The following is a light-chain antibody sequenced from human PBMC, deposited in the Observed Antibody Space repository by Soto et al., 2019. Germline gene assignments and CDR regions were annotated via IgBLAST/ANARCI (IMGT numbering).Light chain of an antibody. J-gene: IGKJ5*01. V-gene: IGKV2D-29*02. CDR1: HSLLHITGETF. Sequence: DVVMTQTPLSLSVAPGQPPAISCKSSHSLLHITGETFLFWYLQKPGQSPQLLIYEVSTRVSGVPDRFSGSGSGTDFTLEISRVETDDVGIYYCMQSTQLPPTFGQGTRLEI. CDR2: EVS. CDR3: MQSTQLPPT.